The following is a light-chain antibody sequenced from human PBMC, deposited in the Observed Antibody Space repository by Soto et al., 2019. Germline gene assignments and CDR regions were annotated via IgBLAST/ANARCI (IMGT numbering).Light chain of an antibody. J-gene: IGKJ5*01. V-gene: IGKV3-11*01. CDR1: QSFSGY. Sequence: EIALTQSPATLSLSPGERATLSCRASQSFSGYLAWYQQTPGQAPRLLIYDASKRATGIPARFSGWGSGTDFTLTISSLEPEGFAVYYCQQRSNWPPVITFGQGTRLEIK. CDR2: DAS. CDR3: QQRSNWPPVIT.